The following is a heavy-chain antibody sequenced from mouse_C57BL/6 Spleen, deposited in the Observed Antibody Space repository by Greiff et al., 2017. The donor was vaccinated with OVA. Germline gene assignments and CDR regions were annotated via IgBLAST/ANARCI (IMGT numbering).Heavy chain of an antibody. V-gene: IGHV1-72*01. CDR1: GYTFTSYW. CDR2: IDPNSGGT. CDR3: ASLRFAY. J-gene: IGHJ3*01. Sequence: QVQLQQPGAELVKPGASVKLSCKASGYTFTSYWMHWVKQRPGRGLEWIGRIDPNSGGTKYNEKFKGKATLTVDKPSSPAYMQLSSLTAEDSAVYYCASLRFAYWGQGTLVTVSA.